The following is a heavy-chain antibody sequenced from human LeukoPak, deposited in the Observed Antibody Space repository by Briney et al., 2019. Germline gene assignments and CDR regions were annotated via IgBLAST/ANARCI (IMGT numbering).Heavy chain of an antibody. CDR2: ISGTGYNT. D-gene: IGHD3-10*01. J-gene: IGHJ4*02. Sequence: SLRLSCAASGFTFSNCSMIWVRQAPGKALEWVSGISGTGYNTYYADSVKGRFTISRDNSKNTLYLQMNSLGAEDTAVYYCAKHVSGSLFYFDYWGQRTLVTVSS. CDR3: AKHVSGSLFYFDY. CDR1: GFTFSNCS. V-gene: IGHV3-23*01.